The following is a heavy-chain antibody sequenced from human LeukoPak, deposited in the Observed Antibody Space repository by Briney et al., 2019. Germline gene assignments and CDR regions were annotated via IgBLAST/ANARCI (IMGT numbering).Heavy chain of an antibody. CDR3: AKKNGDYVTYHFDY. CDR2: ISGSGDNT. Sequence: GGSLRLSCAASGFTLSSYAMNWVRQAPGKGLEWVSGISGSGDNTYYADSVKGRFTISRDNSKNTLYLQMNSLRADDTAVYYCAKKNGDYVTYHFDYWGQGSLVTVSS. CDR1: GFTLSSYA. D-gene: IGHD4-17*01. J-gene: IGHJ4*02. V-gene: IGHV3-23*01.